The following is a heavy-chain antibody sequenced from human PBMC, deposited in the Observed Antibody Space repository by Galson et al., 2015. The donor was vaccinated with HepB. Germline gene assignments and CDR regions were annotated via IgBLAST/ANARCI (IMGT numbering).Heavy chain of an antibody. Sequence: SLRLSCAASGFTFSSYAMHWVRQATGKGLEWVAVISYDGSNKYYADSVKGRFTISRDNSKNTLYLQMNSLRAEDTAVYYCARDSSVLRCVDYRGQGTLVTVSS. J-gene: IGHJ4*02. CDR1: GFTFSSYA. D-gene: IGHD4-17*01. CDR2: ISYDGSNK. V-gene: IGHV3-30-3*01. CDR3: ARDSSVLRCVDY.